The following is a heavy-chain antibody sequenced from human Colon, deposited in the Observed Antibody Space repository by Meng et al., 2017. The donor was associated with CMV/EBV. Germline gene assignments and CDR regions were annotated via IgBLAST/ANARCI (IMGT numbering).Heavy chain of an antibody. V-gene: IGHV3-48*03. J-gene: IGHJ6*02. CDR2: ISIRGTTI. Sequence: GESLKISCAASGFTFNNFEMNWVRQAPGKGLEWVSYISIRGTTIYYADSVKGRFTISRDNAKNSLYLQMNSLRAEDTAVYYCAKVYSSGWDDGIDVWGQGTTVTVSS. CDR1: GFTFNNFE. CDR3: AKVYSSGWDDGIDV. D-gene: IGHD6-19*01.